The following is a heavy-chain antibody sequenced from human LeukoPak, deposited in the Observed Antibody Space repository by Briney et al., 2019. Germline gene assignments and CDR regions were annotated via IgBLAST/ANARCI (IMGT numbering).Heavy chain of an antibody. CDR2: IYYSGST. Sequence: SETLSLTCTVSGGSINSYYWSWIRQPPGKGLEWIGYIYYSGSTNYNPSLKSRVTISVDTSKNQFSLKLSSVTAADTAVYYCARVHKSPTDYDFWSGYYTFDYWGQGTLVTVSS. J-gene: IGHJ4*02. CDR1: GGSINSYY. CDR3: ARVHKSPTDYDFWSGYYTFDY. D-gene: IGHD3-3*01. V-gene: IGHV4-59*01.